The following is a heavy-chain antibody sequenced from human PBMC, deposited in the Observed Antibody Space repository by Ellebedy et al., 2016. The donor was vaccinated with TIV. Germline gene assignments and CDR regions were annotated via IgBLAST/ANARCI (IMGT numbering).Heavy chain of an antibody. CDR2: ISDSGDTT. D-gene: IGHD3-16*01. V-gene: IGHV3-23*01. Sequence: GESLKISCAASGFRFSSYAMNWVRQAPGKGLEWVSGISDSGDTTYYPDSVKGRFTISRDNSKDTLYLQMNSLRAEDTAVYYCARDYASGWGQGTLVTVSS. CDR3: ARDYASG. J-gene: IGHJ4*02. CDR1: GFRFSSYA.